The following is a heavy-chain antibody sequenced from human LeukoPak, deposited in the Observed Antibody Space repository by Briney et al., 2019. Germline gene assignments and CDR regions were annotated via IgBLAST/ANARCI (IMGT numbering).Heavy chain of an antibody. CDR3: ARDGRPWLRVARSHYYYYMDV. V-gene: IGHV3-21*01. CDR2: ISSSSSYI. CDR1: GFTFSSYS. Sequence: PGGSLRLSCAASGFTFSSYSMNWVRQAPGKGLEWVSSISSSSSYIYYADSVKGRFTISRDNAKNSLYLQMNSLRAEDTAVYYCARDGRPWLRVARSHYYYYMDVWGKGTTVTVSS. D-gene: IGHD5-12*01. J-gene: IGHJ6*03.